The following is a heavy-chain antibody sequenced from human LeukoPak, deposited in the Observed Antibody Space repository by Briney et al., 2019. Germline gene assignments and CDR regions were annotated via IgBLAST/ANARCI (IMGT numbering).Heavy chain of an antibody. J-gene: IGHJ4*02. CDR2: IWYDGSNK. Sequence: GGTLRLSCAASGFTFSSYGMHWVRQAAGNGLEWVAVIWYDGSNKYYADSVKGRFTISRDNSKNTLYLQMNSLRAEDTAVYYCARDGRFGDYYYDSSGYLENSLDYWGQGTLVTVSS. CDR1: GFTFSSYG. CDR3: ARDGRFGDYYYDSSGYLENSLDY. D-gene: IGHD3-22*01. V-gene: IGHV3-33*01.